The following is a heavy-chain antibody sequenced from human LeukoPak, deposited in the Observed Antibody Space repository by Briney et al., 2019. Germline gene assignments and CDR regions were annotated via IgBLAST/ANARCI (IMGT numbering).Heavy chain of an antibody. D-gene: IGHD2-15*01. CDR2: IDPGDSDT. J-gene: IGHJ1*01. CDR1: GYSFTSYW. CDR3: ARRGYCSGGSCSAEYFQY. Sequence: PGESLKISCKGSGYSFTSYWIGWVRQMPGKGLEWMGIIDPGDSDTKYSPPFQGQVTFSADRSISTAYLQWSSLRASDTAIYYCARRGYCSGGSCSAEYFQYWGQGTLVTVSS. V-gene: IGHV5-51*01.